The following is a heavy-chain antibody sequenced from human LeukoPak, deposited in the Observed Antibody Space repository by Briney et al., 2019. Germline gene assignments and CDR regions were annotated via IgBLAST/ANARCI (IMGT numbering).Heavy chain of an antibody. CDR3: AAVGSSGSYFDY. Sequence: ASVKVSCKASGYIFTNYDINWVRQAAGQGLEWMGWMNPKSGNTGYARKFQGRVTMTRDTSINTAYMELSSLRSEDTAMYYCAAVGSSGSYFDYWGQGTLVTVSS. CDR1: GYIFTNYD. D-gene: IGHD3-22*01. V-gene: IGHV1-8*01. CDR2: MNPKSGNT. J-gene: IGHJ4*02.